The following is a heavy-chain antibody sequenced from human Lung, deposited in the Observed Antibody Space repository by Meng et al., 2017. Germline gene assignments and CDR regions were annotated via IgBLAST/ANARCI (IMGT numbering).Heavy chain of an antibody. D-gene: IGHD3-3*01. CDR1: GFTFSRYA. CDR3: ARDLAWVLFDY. J-gene: IGHJ4*02. V-gene: IGHV3-23*04. Sequence: VGSGGGLVQQGGCFGLCCASFGFTFSRYARGWVRQAPGKGLEWVSAISGSGSSPYYAASVKGRFTISRDNAKNTLYLQMNSLGADDTAVYYCARDLAWVLFDYWGQGALVTVSS. CDR2: ISGSGSSP.